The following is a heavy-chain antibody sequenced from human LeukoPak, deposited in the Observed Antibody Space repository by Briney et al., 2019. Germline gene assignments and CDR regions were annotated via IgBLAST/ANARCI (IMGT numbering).Heavy chain of an antibody. Sequence: GGSLRLSCAASGFTFSSFAMHWVRQAPGKGLEWVALIWTDVSHQYYADSVKGRFTISRDNSKNTLYLQMTSLRAEDTAVYHCARGVPAEYWGQGTLVTVSS. V-gene: IGHV3-33*01. CDR3: ARGVPAEY. J-gene: IGHJ4*02. CDR2: IWTDVSHQ. CDR1: GFTFSSFA. D-gene: IGHD4/OR15-4a*01.